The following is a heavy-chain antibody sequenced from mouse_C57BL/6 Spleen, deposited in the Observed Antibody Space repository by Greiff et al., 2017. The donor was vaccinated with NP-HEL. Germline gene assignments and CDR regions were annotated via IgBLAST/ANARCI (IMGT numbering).Heavy chain of an antibody. D-gene: IGHD1-1*01. CDR3: ARYNYYGSSSYFDY. Sequence: VQLQQPGAELVRPGSSVKLSCKASGYTFTSYWMDWVKQRPGQGLEWIGNIYPSDSETHYNQKFKDKATLTVDKSSSTAYMQLSSLTSEDSAVYYCARYNYYGSSSYFDYWGQGTTLTVSS. V-gene: IGHV1-61*01. CDR1: GYTFTSYW. CDR2: IYPSDSET. J-gene: IGHJ2*01.